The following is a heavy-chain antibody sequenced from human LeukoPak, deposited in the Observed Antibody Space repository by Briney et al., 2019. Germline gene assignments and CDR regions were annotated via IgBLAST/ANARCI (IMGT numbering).Heavy chain of an antibody. CDR1: GGSISSYY. D-gene: IGHD6-13*01. CDR2: IYYSGST. V-gene: IGHV4-59*01. Sequence: SETLSLTCTVSGGSISSYYWSWIRQPPGKGLEWIGYIYYSGSTNYNPSLKSRVTISVDTSKNQFSLKLSSVTAADTAVYYCATLYSSSWYGRYYFDYWGQGTLVTVSS. CDR3: ATLYSSSWYGRYYFDY. J-gene: IGHJ4*02.